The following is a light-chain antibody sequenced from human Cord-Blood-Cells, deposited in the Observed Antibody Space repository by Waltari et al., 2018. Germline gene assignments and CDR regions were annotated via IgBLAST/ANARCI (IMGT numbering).Light chain of an antibody. J-gene: IGKJ2*01. Sequence: DIQMTQSPSSLSASVGDRVTTTCRASQSISSYLNWYQQKPGKAPKLLIYAAASLQSGVPSRFSGSGSGTDFTLTISSLQPEDFATYYCQQSYSTPYTFGQGTKLESK. CDR3: QQSYSTPYT. CDR2: AAA. V-gene: IGKV1-39*01. CDR1: QSISSY.